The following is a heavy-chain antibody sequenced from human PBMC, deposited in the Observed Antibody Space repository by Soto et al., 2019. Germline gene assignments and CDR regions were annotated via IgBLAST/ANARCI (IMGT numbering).Heavy chain of an antibody. V-gene: IGHV2-70*13. Sequence: SGPTLVNPTETLTLTCTFSGFSLTSPGMCVSWIRQPPGKALEWLALIERDDDDKYYSPSVKTRLTISKDTRKNQVVLTMANMDPADTGTYYCARSIRGPRRFNGMDVWGQGTTVTVSS. CDR2: IERDDDDK. D-gene: IGHD1-20*01. CDR1: GFSLTSPGMC. J-gene: IGHJ6*02. CDR3: ARSIRGPRRFNGMDV.